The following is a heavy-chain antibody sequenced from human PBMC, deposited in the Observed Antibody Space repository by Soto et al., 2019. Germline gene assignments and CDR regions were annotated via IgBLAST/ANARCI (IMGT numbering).Heavy chain of an antibody. CDR2: IDHSGST. V-gene: IGHV4-4*02. J-gene: IGHJ4*02. CDR3: VVDGPIAAAGISVY. D-gene: IGHD6-13*01. Sequence: QVQLQESGPGLVKPSGTLSLTCAVSGGSISSSNWWSWVRQPPGKGLEWTGEIDHSGSTNYNPTLKSRDTISVDKSKNQFALKLSSVTAAGTAVYYCVVDGPIAAAGISVYWGQGTLVTVSS. CDR1: GGSISSSNW.